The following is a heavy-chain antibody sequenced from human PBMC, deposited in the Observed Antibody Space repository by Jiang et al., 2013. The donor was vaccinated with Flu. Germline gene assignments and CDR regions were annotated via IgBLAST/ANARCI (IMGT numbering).Heavy chain of an antibody. Sequence: LLKPSETLSLTCAVYGGSFSGYYWSWIRQPPGKGLEWIGEINHSGSTNYNPSLKSRVTISVDTSKNQFSLKLSSVTAADTAVYYCARELYYDFWSGYYTRDAFDIWGQGTMVTVSS. CDR2: INHSGST. J-gene: IGHJ3*02. V-gene: IGHV4-34*01. CDR1: GGSFSGYY. D-gene: IGHD3-3*01. CDR3: ARELYYDFWSGYYTRDAFDI.